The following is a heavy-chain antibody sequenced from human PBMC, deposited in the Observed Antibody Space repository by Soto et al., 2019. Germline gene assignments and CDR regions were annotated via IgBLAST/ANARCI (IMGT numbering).Heavy chain of an antibody. D-gene: IGHD3-10*01. CDR1: GGSISSYY. V-gene: IGHV4-59*01. Sequence: SETLSLTCTVSGGSISSYYWSWIRQPPGKGLEWIGYIYYSGSTNYNPSLKSRVTISVDTSKNQFSLKLSSVTAADTAVYYCARAPALLVVRGVIITRAGDFDIWGPGTMVTVSS. CDR2: IYYSGST. CDR3: ARAPALLVVRGVIITRAGDFDI. J-gene: IGHJ3*02.